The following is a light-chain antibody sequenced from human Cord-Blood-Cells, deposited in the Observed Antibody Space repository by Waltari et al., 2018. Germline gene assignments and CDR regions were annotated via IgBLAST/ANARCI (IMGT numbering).Light chain of an antibody. CDR3: SSYTSSSTVV. J-gene: IGLJ2*01. V-gene: IGLV2-14*01. Sequence: QSALTQPASVSGSPGQSITIYCTGTSSDVGGYNYVSWYQQQPGKAPKPMIYDVSNRPSGVSNRFSGSKSGNTASLTISGLQAEDEADYYCSSYTSSSTVVFGGGTKLTVL. CDR2: DVS. CDR1: SSDVGGYNY.